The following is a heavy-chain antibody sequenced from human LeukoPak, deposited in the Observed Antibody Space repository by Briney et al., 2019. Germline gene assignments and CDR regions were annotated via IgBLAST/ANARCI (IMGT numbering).Heavy chain of an antibody. CDR3: ARLYCGGGIRYSYYMDV. CDR2: IKQDGSDR. CDR1: GFTFSDYW. Sequence: GGSLRLSYPAAGFTFSDYWMIWVRQVLGKGLQWVADIKQDGSDRFYVDSVKGRFTISRDNAKNSVYLQMNSLRAEDTAVYYCARLYCGGGIRYSYYMDVWGKGTTVTVSS. J-gene: IGHJ6*03. V-gene: IGHV3-7*01. D-gene: IGHD2-21*01.